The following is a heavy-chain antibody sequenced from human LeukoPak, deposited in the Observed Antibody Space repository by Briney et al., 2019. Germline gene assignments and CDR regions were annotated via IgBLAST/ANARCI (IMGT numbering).Heavy chain of an antibody. Sequence: PGGSLRLSCAASGFTFSSCQMNWVRQAPGKGLEWVSYISGSGSTKYYADSVKGRFTISRDNAKDSLFLQMNSLRAEDTAIYYCARDFRGYYRIVYWGQGTLVTVSS. V-gene: IGHV3-48*03. CDR3: ARDFRGYYRIVY. CDR2: ISGSGSTK. CDR1: GFTFSSCQ. D-gene: IGHD3-3*01. J-gene: IGHJ4*02.